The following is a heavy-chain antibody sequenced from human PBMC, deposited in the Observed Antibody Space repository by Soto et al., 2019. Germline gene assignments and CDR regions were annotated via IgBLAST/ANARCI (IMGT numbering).Heavy chain of an antibody. V-gene: IGHV3-23*01. J-gene: IGHJ4*02. CDR3: ARGVFRALGAVRPDDS. CDR1: GFTFSAYA. Sequence: GGSLRLSCAASGFTFSAYAMTWVRQAPGKGLEWVSTIPSSSTTSYYADSVKGRFTISRDNSENTLYLQMNSLRAEDTAVYYCARGVFRALGAVRPDDSWGQGTLVTVSS. CDR2: IPSSSTTS. D-gene: IGHD3-10*01.